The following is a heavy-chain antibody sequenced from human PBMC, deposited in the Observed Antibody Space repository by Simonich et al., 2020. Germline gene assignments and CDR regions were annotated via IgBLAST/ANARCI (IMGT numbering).Heavy chain of an antibody. D-gene: IGHD1-1*01. J-gene: IGHJ3*02. CDR2: TCLGDSET. CDR3: ARQLNDFDI. Sequence: EVQLVQSGAEVKKPGESLKISCKGSGSSFTSYWIGWVRQMPGKGLGRMWITCLGDSETRYSPSFQGQVTISADKYISTAYLQWSSLKASDTAMYYWARQLNDFDIWGQGTMVTVSS. CDR1: GSSFTSYW. V-gene: IGHV5-51*01.